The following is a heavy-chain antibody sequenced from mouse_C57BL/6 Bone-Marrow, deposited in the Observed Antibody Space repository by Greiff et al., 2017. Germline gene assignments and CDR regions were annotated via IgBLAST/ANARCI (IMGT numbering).Heavy chain of an antibody. Sequence: QVQLQQPGAELVKPGASVKMSCKASGYTFTSYWITWVKQRPGQGLEWIGDIYPGSGSTNYNEKFKSKATMTVDTSSSTAYMQLSSLTSEDSAVYCCARRRVYYGSFDYWGQGTTLTVSS. V-gene: IGHV1-55*01. D-gene: IGHD1-1*01. CDR1: GYTFTSYW. CDR3: ARRRVYYGSFDY. J-gene: IGHJ2*01. CDR2: IYPGSGST.